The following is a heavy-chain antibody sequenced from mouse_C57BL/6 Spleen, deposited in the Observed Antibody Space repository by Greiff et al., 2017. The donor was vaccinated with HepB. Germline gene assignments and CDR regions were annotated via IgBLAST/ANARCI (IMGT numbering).Heavy chain of an antibody. D-gene: IGHD1-1*01. CDR3: ARAATVVATGYFDV. Sequence: VQLQQSGAELVKPGASVKISCKASGYAFSSYWMNWVKQRPGKGLEWIGQIYPGDGDTNYNGKFKGKATLTADKSSSTAYMQLSSLTSEDSAVYCCARAATVVATGYFDVWGTGTTVTVSS. J-gene: IGHJ1*03. CDR2: IYPGDGDT. CDR1: GYAFSSYW. V-gene: IGHV1-80*01.